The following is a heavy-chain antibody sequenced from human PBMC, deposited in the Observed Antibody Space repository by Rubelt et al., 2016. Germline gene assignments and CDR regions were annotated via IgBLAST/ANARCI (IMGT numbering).Heavy chain of an antibody. J-gene: IGHJ3*01. D-gene: IGHD4-11*01. CDR3: ASYSNRNAFDF. CDR1: GGPFSGHY. V-gene: IGHV4-34*01. CDR2: INHSGST. Sequence: QVQLQQWGAGLLKPSETLSLTCAVYGGPFSGHYWSWIRQPPGKGMGWIGEINHSGSTKYNPSPKSRVTISIDTSKNQFSLKLNSLTAAETAVYYCASYSNRNAFDFWGQGTMVTVSS.